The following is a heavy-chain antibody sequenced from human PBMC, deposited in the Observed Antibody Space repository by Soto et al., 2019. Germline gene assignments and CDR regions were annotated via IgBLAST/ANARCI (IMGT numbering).Heavy chain of an antibody. CDR2: IWYDGSNK. D-gene: IGHD4-17*01. V-gene: IGHV3-33*01. J-gene: IGHJ4*02. CDR1: GFTFSSYG. Sequence: GGSLRLSCAAYGFTFSSYGMHWVRQAPGKGLEWVAVIWYDGSNKYYADSVKGRFTISRDNSKNTLYLQMNSLRAEDTAVYYCARDFTYGESEDYFDYWGQGTLVTVSS. CDR3: ARDFTYGESEDYFDY.